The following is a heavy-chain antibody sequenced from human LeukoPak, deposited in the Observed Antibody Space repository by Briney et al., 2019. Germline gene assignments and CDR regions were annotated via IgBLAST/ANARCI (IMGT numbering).Heavy chain of an antibody. D-gene: IGHD2-15*01. Sequence: SETLSLTCAVYGGSFSGYYWSWIRQPPGKGLEWIGEINHSGSTYYNPSLKSRVTISVDRSKNQFSLKLSSVTAADTAVYYCARGAPPASGYCSGGSCAFDPWGQGTLVTVSS. CDR2: INHSGST. CDR3: ARGAPPASGYCSGGSCAFDP. V-gene: IGHV4-34*01. J-gene: IGHJ5*02. CDR1: GGSFSGYY.